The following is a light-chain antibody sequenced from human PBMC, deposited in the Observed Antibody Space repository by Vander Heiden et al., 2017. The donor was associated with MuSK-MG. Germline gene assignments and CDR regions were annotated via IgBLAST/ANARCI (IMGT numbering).Light chain of an antibody. CDR2: LGS. CDR1: QSLLHSNGYNY. CDR3: MQALQIP. J-gene: IGKJ5*01. V-gene: IGKV2-28*01. Sequence: DIVMTQSPLSLPVTPGEPASISCRSSQSLLHSNGYNYLDWYLQKPGQSPQLLIYLGSNRDSGVHDRSSGSGSGTDFTLKISRVEAEDVGVYYYMQALQIPFGPGTRLEIK.